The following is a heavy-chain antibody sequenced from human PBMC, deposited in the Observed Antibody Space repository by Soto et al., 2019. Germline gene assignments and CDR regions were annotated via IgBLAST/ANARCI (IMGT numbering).Heavy chain of an antibody. V-gene: IGHV4-31*03. CDR3: AIYYDSSGINWFDP. CDR2: IYYSGST. CDR1: GGSISSGGYY. Sequence: QVQLQESGPGLVKPSQTLSLTCTVSGGSISSGGYYWSWIRQHPGKGLEWIGYIYYSGSTYYNPSLKSRVTISVDTSKHQFSLKLSSVTAADTAVYYCAIYYDSSGINWFDPWGQGTLVTVSS. D-gene: IGHD3-22*01. J-gene: IGHJ5*02.